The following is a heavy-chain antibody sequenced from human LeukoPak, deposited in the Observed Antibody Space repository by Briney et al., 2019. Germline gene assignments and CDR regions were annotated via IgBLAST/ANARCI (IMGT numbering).Heavy chain of an antibody. CDR2: VNHSGST. J-gene: IGHJ4*02. D-gene: IGHD2-2*01. CDR1: GGSFSDYY. CDR3: ARGGRDIVVVPAAQPPLGSKQYYFDY. V-gene: IGHV4-34*01. Sequence: PSETLSLTCAVYGGSFSDYYWTWIRQPPGKGLEWIGEVNHSGSTNYNPSLKSRVTISVDTSKNQFSLKLSSVTAADTAVYYCARGGRDIVVVPAAQPPLGSKQYYFDYWGQGTLVTVSS.